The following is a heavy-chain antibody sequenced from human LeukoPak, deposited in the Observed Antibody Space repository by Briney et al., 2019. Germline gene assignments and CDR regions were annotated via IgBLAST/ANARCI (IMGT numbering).Heavy chain of an antibody. J-gene: IGHJ6*02. V-gene: IGHV1-18*01. D-gene: IGHD3-10*01. CDR1: GYTFTSYG. Sequence: ASVKVSCKASGYTFTSYGISWVRQAPGQGLEWMGWISAYNGNTNYAQKLQGRVTMTTDTSMSTAYMELRSLRSDDTAVYYCARRPAPYMVRAATYYYGMDVWGQGTTVTVSS. CDR2: ISAYNGNT. CDR3: ARRPAPYMVRAATYYYGMDV.